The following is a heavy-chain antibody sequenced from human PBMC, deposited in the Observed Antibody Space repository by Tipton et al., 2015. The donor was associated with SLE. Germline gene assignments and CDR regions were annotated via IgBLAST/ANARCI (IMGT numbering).Heavy chain of an antibody. CDR3: ARDSGTYYYFDY. CDR2: IYTSGAT. CDR1: GVSISSYY. V-gene: IGHV4-4*07. D-gene: IGHD1-26*01. J-gene: IGHJ4*02. Sequence: TLSLTCNVSGVSISSYYWSWIRQPAGKGLEWIGRIYTSGATDDNPSLKSRVTMSVDMSKNQIFLKMTSVTAADSAVYFCARDSGTYYYFDYWGQGALVTVSS.